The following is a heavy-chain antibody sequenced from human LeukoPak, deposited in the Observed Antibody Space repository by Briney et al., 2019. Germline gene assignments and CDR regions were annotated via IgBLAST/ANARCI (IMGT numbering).Heavy chain of an antibody. CDR1: GFTFSSYT. D-gene: IGHD3-10*01. CDR2: ISGNGGST. J-gene: IGHJ6*03. V-gene: IGHV3-23*01. CDR3: AKCPMAYYYYMDD. Sequence: GGSLRLSCAASGFTFSSYTMSWVRQAPGKGLEWVSAISGNGGSTYYADSVKGRFTISRDNSKNTLYLQKNNLRAEDTAVYYCAKCPMAYYYYMDDWGKGTTVTVSS.